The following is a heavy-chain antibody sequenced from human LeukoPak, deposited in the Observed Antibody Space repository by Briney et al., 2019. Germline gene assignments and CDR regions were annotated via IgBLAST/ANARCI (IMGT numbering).Heavy chain of an antibody. J-gene: IGHJ3*02. D-gene: IGHD5-18*01. CDR3: ARSEYSYGADAFDI. Sequence: SETLSLTCTVSGGSISSSSYYWGWIRQPPGKGLEWIGSIYYSGSTYYNPSLKSRVTISLDTSKNQFSLRLSSVTAADTAVYYCARSEYSYGADAFDIWGQGTMVTVSS. CDR2: IYYSGST. CDR1: GGSISSSSYY. V-gene: IGHV4-39*07.